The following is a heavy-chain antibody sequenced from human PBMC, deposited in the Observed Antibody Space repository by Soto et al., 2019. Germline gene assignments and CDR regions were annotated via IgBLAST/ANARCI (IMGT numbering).Heavy chain of an antibody. V-gene: IGHV4-61*01. CDR1: GGSVSSGSYY. J-gene: IGHJ4*02. CDR3: ARGVPVESSGYYSTFDY. D-gene: IGHD3-22*01. Sequence: SETLSLTCTVSGGSVSSGSYYWSWIRQPPGKGLEWIGYIYYSGSTNYNPSLKSRVTISVDTSKNQFSLKLSSVTAADTAVYYCARGVPVESSGYYSTFDYWGQGTLVTVSS. CDR2: IYYSGST.